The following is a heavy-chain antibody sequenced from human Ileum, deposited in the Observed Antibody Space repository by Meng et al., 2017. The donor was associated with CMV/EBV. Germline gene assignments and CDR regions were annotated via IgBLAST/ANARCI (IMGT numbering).Heavy chain of an antibody. CDR1: DGSFTGYY. D-gene: IGHD6-13*01. CDR2: IKEDGTEK. V-gene: IGHV3-7*01. J-gene: IGHJ4*02. CDR3: ARQVGTY. Sequence: ETLSLTCGVYDGSFTGYYWSWIRQPPGKGLECVANIKEDGTEKYYVDSVKGRFTISRDNAKNSLYLQMNSLRAEDTAVYYCARQVGTYWGQGTLVTVSS.